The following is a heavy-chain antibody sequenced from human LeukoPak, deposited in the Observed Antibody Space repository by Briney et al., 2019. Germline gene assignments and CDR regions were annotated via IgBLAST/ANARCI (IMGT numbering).Heavy chain of an antibody. V-gene: IGHV5-51*01. J-gene: IGHJ6*03. CDR1: GYSFTSYW. CDR3: ARHVMYDSSGLGYHYLDV. Sequence: GESLKISCKGSGYSFTSYWIGWVRQMPGKGLEWMGIIYPGDSDTRYSPSFQGQVTISADKSISTAYLQWSSLKASDTAMYYCARHVMYDSSGLGYHYLDVWGKGTTATVSS. CDR2: IYPGDSDT. D-gene: IGHD3-22*01.